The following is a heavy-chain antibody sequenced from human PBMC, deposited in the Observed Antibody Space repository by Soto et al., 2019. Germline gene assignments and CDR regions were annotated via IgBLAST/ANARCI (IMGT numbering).Heavy chain of an antibody. CDR3: AKDLAVWYYDSSGYKGPDI. Sequence: GGSLRLSCAASGFTFSSYAMSWVRQAPGKGLEWVSAISGSGGSTYYADSVKGRFTISRDNSKNTLYLQMNSLRAEDTAVYYCAKDLAVWYYDSSGYKGPDIWSQGTMVTVSS. J-gene: IGHJ3*02. CDR2: ISGSGGST. CDR1: GFTFSSYA. D-gene: IGHD3-22*01. V-gene: IGHV3-23*01.